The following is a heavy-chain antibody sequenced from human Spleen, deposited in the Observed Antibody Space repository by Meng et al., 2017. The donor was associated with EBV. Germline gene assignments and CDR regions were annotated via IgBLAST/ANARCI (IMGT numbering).Heavy chain of an antibody. J-gene: IGHJ5*02. CDR3: ARDGAYQSDSRGYLNWFDP. D-gene: IGHD3-22*01. V-gene: IGHV1-46*02. Sequence: GQVVESGSEVKKPGAAVKVSCKASGYTFNSFYMHWVRQVPGQGLEWMGIINPSGGRTNYARKFQGSVTMTRDTSTSTDYMELSRLTSADTAVYYCARDGAYQSDSRGYLNWFDPWGQGTLVTVSS. CDR1: GYTFNSFY. CDR2: INPSGGRT.